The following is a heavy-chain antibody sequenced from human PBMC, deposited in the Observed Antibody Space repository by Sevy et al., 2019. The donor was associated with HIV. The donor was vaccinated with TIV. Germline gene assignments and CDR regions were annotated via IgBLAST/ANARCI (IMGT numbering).Heavy chain of an antibody. V-gene: IGHV1-24*01. Sequence: ASVKVSCKVSGSTLTKLSMHWVRQAPGKGLEWVATFDPEDDKTIYAQQFQGRVTMTEDTSTDTAYMELKSLRSKDTAIYYCATTKDYYESSGYPFDYWGQGTQVTVSS. D-gene: IGHD3-22*01. J-gene: IGHJ4*02. CDR2: FDPEDDKT. CDR1: GSTLTKLS. CDR3: ATTKDYYESSGYPFDY.